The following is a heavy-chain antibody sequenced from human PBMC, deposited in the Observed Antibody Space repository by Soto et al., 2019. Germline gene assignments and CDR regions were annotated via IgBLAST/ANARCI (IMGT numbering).Heavy chain of an antibody. J-gene: IGHJ3*02. V-gene: IGHV1-8*01. Sequence: ASVKVSCKASGYTFTSYDINWVRQATGQGLEWMGWMNPNSGNTGYAQKFQGRVTITADKSTSTAYMELSSLRSEDTAVYYCARDNGYDAFDIWGQGTMVTVSS. D-gene: IGHD5-12*01. CDR3: ARDNGYDAFDI. CDR2: MNPNSGNT. CDR1: GYTFTSYD.